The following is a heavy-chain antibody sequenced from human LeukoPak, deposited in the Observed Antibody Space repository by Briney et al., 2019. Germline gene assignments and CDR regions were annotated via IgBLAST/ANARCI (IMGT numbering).Heavy chain of an antibody. CDR3: ASKHYGDYYFDY. D-gene: IGHD4-17*01. V-gene: IGHV1-69*13. J-gene: IGHJ4*02. CDR1: GGTFSSSS. Sequence: SVKVSCKASGGTFSSSSISWVRQAPGQGLEWMGGIIPIFGTANYAQKFQGRVTITADESTSTAYMELSSLRSEDTAVYYCASKHYGDYYFDYWGQGTLVTVSS. CDR2: IIPIFGTA.